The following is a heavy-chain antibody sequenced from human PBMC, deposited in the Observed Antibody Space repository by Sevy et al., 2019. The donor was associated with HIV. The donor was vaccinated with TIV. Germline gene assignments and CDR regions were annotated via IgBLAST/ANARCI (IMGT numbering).Heavy chain of an antibody. D-gene: IGHD3-10*01. V-gene: IGHV4-59*01. CDR3: ARAVRGWQQPFDY. J-gene: IGHJ4*02. Sequence: SETQSLTCTVSGGSISSYYWSWIRQPPGKGLEWIGYIYYSGSTNYNPSLKSRVTISVDTSKNQFSLKLSSVTAADTAVYYCARAVRGWQQPFDYWGQGTLVTVSS. CDR1: GGSISSYY. CDR2: IYYSGST.